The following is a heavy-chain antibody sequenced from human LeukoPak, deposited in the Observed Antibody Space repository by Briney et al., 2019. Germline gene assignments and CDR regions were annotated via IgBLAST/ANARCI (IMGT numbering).Heavy chain of an antibody. V-gene: IGHV3-23*01. CDR1: GFTFSTNA. J-gene: IGHJ4*02. CDR2: ISGSGAST. CDR3: AKDVGKWESLHFFDY. Sequence: QPGRSLRLSCLTSGFTFSTNAMSWVRQAPGKGLEWISGISGSGASTYYADSVTGRFTISRDNSRNTLYLQMNSLRGDDTAVYYCAKDVGKWESLHFFDYWGQGTLVTVSS. D-gene: IGHD1-26*01.